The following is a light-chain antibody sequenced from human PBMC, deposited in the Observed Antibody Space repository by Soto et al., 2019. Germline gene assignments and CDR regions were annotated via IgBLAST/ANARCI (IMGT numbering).Light chain of an antibody. J-gene: IGKJ5*01. CDR1: QIIFTY. Sequence: DIQMTQSPSTLSASVGDRVTITCRASQIIFTYLAWYQQRPGKAPNLLIYKASILESGVPSRFSGSGSGTEFTLTISSLQSDDFATYYCQQYNSDLGITFGQGTRLEIK. CDR2: KAS. CDR3: QQYNSDLGIT. V-gene: IGKV1-5*03.